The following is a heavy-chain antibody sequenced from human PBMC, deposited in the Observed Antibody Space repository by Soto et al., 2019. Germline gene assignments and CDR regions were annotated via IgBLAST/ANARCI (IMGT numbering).Heavy chain of an antibody. CDR2: ISGSGGST. D-gene: IGHD6-25*01. Sequence: GGSLRLSCAASGFTFSSYAMSWVRQAPGKGLEWVSAISGSGGSTYYADSVKGRFTISRDNSKNTLYLQMNSLRAEDTAVYYFAKDVQARKQRLPLLRGQGTRVTVSS. CDR1: GFTFSSYA. V-gene: IGHV3-23*01. CDR3: AKDVQARKQRLPLL. J-gene: IGHJ4*02.